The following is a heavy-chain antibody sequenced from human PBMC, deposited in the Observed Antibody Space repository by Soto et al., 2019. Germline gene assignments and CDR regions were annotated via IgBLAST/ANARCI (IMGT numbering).Heavy chain of an antibody. CDR3: ARDLFVYSSSWHLASRYYGMDV. CDR1: GYSFTSYW. J-gene: IGHJ6*02. D-gene: IGHD6-13*01. V-gene: IGHV1-18*04. Sequence: PGESLKISCKGSGYSFTSYWISWVRQAPGQRLEWMGWINAGNGNTNYAQKLQGRVTMTTDTSTSTAYMELRSLRSDDTAVYYCARDLFVYSSSWHLASRYYGMDVWGQGTTVTVSS. CDR2: INAGNGNT.